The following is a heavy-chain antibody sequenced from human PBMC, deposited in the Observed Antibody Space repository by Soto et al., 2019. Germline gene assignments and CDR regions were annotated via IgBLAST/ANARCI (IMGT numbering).Heavy chain of an antibody. D-gene: IGHD6-25*01. CDR3: ERLQSIAANYDY. CDR2: IDPSDSYT. V-gene: IGHV5-10-1*01. Sequence: GESLKISCKGSGYSFTSYWISWVRQMPGKGLEWMGRIDPSDSYTNYSPSFQGHVTISADKSISTAYLQWSSLKASDTAMYYCERLQSIAANYDYWGQGTLVTVSS. CDR1: GYSFTSYW. J-gene: IGHJ4*02.